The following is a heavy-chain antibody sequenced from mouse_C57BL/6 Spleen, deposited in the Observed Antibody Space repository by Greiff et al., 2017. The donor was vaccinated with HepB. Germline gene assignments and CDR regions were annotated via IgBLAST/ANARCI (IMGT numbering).Heavy chain of an antibody. CDR3: ARKGSNFYYFDY. J-gene: IGHJ2*01. CDR1: GYTFTSYW. Sequence: QVQLQQPGAELVKPGASVKLSCKASGYTFTSYWMHWVKQRPGQGLEWIGMIHPNSGSTNYNEKFKSKATLTVDKSSSTAYMQLSSLTSEDSAVYYCARKGSNFYYFDYWGQGTTLTVSS. D-gene: IGHD2-5*01. CDR2: IHPNSGST. V-gene: IGHV1-64*01.